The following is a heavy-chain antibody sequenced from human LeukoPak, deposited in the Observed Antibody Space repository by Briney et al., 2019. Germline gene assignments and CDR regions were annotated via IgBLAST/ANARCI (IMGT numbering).Heavy chain of an antibody. CDR1: GYTFTSYY. Sequence: EASVKVSCKASGYTFTSYYMHWVRQAPGQGLEWMGIINPSGGSTSYAQKFQGRVTMTRDMSTSTVYMELSSLRSEDTAVYYCARAATVHTAMMHYYYYYMDVWGKGTTVTVSS. CDR2: INPSGGST. V-gene: IGHV1-46*01. J-gene: IGHJ6*03. CDR3: ARAATVHTAMMHYYYYYMDV. D-gene: IGHD5-18*01.